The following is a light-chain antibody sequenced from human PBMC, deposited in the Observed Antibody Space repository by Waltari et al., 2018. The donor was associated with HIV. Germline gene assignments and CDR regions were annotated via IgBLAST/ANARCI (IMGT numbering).Light chain of an antibody. J-gene: IGKJ4*01. CDR2: AAS. CDR1: QSVNNF. V-gene: IGKV1-39*01. CDR3: QQSYSTPLT. Sequence: DIQMTQSTSSLSASVGDRVTITCRASQSVNNFLNWYQQKPGKAPNLLISAASSLHSGVPSRFSGSGSGTDFTLTISSLLPENFATYYCQQSYSTPLTLGGGTKVEIK.